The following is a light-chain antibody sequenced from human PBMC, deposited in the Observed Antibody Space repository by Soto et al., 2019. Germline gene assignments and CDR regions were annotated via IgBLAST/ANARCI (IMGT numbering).Light chain of an antibody. CDR3: QQRSNWPPTWT. V-gene: IGKV3-11*01. CDR2: DAS. Sequence: EIVLSQSPATLSLSPGERATLSCRASQNVISYLAWYQHIPGQAPRLLIYDASKRATGIPARFSGSGSGTDFTLTISSLEPEDFAVYYCQQRSNWPPTWTFGQGTKVEVK. J-gene: IGKJ1*01. CDR1: QNVISY.